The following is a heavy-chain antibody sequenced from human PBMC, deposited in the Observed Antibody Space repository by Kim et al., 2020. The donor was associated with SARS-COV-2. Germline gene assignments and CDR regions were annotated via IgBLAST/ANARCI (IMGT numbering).Heavy chain of an antibody. CDR3: ARTPGIAAAGSDY. V-gene: IGHV1-69*13. D-gene: IGHD6-13*01. CDR2: IIPIFGTA. J-gene: IGHJ4*02. CDR1: GGTFSSYA. Sequence: SVKVSCKSSGGTFSSYAISWVRQAPGQGLEWMGGIIPIFGTANYAQKFQGRVTITADESTSTAYMELSSLRSEDTAVYYCARTPGIAAAGSDYWGQGTLVTVSS.